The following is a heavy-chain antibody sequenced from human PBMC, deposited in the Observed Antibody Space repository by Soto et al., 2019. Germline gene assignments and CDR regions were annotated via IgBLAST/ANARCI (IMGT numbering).Heavy chain of an antibody. CDR2: IYYSGST. CDR1: GGSISSGGYY. D-gene: IGHD3-22*01. Sequence: SETLSLTCTVSGGSISSGGYYWSWIRQHPGKGLEWIGYIYYSGSTYYNPSLKSRVTISVDTSKNQFSLKLSSVTAADTAVYYCARGARYYDSSGYYGWDWYLDLWGRGTLVTVSS. CDR3: ARGARYYDSSGYYGWDWYLDL. J-gene: IGHJ2*01. V-gene: IGHV4-31*03.